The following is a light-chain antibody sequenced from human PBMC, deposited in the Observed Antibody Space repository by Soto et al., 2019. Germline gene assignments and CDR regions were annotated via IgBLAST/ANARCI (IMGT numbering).Light chain of an antibody. J-gene: IGKJ1*01. CDR2: GAS. Sequence: EIVLTQSPGTLSLSPGERATLSCRASQSVSGTYLAWYQHKLGQAPRLLIYGASSKASGIPDRFSGSGSGTDFTLTISRLEPEDFAVYYCQQYGRSPRSFGQGTKVEVK. V-gene: IGKV3-20*01. CDR1: QSVSGTY. CDR3: QQYGRSPRS.